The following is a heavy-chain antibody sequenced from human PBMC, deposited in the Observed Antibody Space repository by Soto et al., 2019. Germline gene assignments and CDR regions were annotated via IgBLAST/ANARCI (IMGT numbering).Heavy chain of an antibody. J-gene: IGHJ6*02. D-gene: IGHD2-21*02. CDR3: ARAVWPCGGDCYHSDYYYGMDV. Sequence: EASVKVSCKASGGTFSSYAISWVRQAPGQGLEWMGGIIPIFGTANYAQKFQGRVTITADESTSTAYMELSSLRSEDTAVYYCARAVWPCGGDCYHSDYYYGMDVWGQGTTVTVSS. V-gene: IGHV1-69*13. CDR2: IIPIFGTA. CDR1: GGTFSSYA.